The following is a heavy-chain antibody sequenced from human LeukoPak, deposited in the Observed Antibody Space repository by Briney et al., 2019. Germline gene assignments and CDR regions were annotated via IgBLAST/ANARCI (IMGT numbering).Heavy chain of an antibody. CDR2: IYTSGST. CDR1: GGSISSYY. V-gene: IGHV4-4*07. J-gene: IGHJ2*01. D-gene: IGHD3-22*01. CDR3: ARSSLDSSGYYLYWYFDL. Sequence: PSETLSLTCTVSGGSISSYYWSWIRQPAGKGLVLIGRIYTSGSTDYNPSLKSRVTMSVDTSKNQSSLKLSSVTAADTAVYYCARSSLDSSGYYLYWYFDLWGRGTLVTVPS.